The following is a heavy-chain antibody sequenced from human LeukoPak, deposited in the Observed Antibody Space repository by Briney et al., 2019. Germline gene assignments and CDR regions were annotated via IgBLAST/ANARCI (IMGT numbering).Heavy chain of an antibody. V-gene: IGHV4-61*01. CDR2: IYYSGST. CDR3: ARSVGYYYDSSGYGAFDY. J-gene: IGHJ4*02. Sequence: SETLSLTCTVSGYSISSGYYWSWIRQPPGKGLEWIGYIYYSGSTNYNPSLKSRVTISVDTSKNQFSLKLSSVTAADTAVYYCARSVGYYYDSSGYGAFDYWGQGTLVTVSS. D-gene: IGHD3-22*01. CDR1: GYSISSGYY.